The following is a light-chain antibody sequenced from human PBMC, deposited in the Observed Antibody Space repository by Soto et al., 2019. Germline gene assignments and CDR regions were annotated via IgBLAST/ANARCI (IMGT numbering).Light chain of an antibody. CDR1: RSNIGEGYH. J-gene: IGLJ3*02. CDR3: QSYDSTLSGGV. CDR2: GHN. V-gene: IGLV1-40*01. Sequence: QSVLTQPPSVSGAPGQRVTLSCTGSRSNIGEGYHVHWYQHLPGSAPKLLIYGHNHRPSGVPDRFSGSRSDTSAALAITGLQAEDEADYYCQSYDSTLSGGVFGGGTKVTVL.